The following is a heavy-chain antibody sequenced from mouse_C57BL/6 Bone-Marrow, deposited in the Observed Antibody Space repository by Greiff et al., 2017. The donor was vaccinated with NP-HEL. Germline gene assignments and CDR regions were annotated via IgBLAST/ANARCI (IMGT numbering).Heavy chain of an antibody. Sequence: VQLQQPGAELVMPGASVKLSCKASGYTFTSYWMHWVQQRPGQGLEWIGEIDPSDSYTNYNQKFKGKSTLTGDKSTSTAYMQLSSLTSEDSAVYYCGREGVIKRCAYWGQGTLVTVSA. D-gene: IGHD1-1*01. J-gene: IGHJ3*01. CDR3: GREGVIKRCAY. CDR2: IDPSDSYT. CDR1: GYTFTSYW. V-gene: IGHV1-69*01.